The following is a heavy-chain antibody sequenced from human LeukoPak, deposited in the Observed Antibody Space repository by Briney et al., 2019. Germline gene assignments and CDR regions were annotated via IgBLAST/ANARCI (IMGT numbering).Heavy chain of an antibody. CDR3: ARKATTGPTKAAFDI. V-gene: IGHV4-34*01. D-gene: IGHD4-17*01. CDR1: GGSFSGYY. CDR2: INHSGST. J-gene: IGHJ3*02. Sequence: PSETLSLTCAVYGGSFSGYYWSWIRQPPGKGLEWIGEINHSGSTNYNPSLKSRVTMSVDTSKNRFSLKLSSVTAVDTAVYYCARKATTGPTKAAFDIWGQGTMVTVSS.